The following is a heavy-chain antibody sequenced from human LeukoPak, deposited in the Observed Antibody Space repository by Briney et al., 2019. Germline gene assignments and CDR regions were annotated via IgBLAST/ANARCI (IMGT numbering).Heavy chain of an antibody. V-gene: IGHV1-69*13. Sequence: SVKVSCKASGGTFSSYAISWVRQAPGQGLEWMGGIIPIFGTANYAQKFQGRVTITADESTSTAYMELSSLRSEDTAVYYCARASPPYYGSGSYSCFDYWGQGTLVTASS. CDR3: ARASPPYYGSGSYSCFDY. D-gene: IGHD3-10*01. J-gene: IGHJ4*02. CDR2: IIPIFGTA. CDR1: GGTFSSYA.